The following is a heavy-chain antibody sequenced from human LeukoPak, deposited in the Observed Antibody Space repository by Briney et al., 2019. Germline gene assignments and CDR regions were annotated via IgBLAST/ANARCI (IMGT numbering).Heavy chain of an antibody. CDR1: GFTFSSYA. CDR3: ARDRMEGDAFDI. Sequence: PGRSLRLSCAASGFTFSSYAMHWVRQAPGKGLAWVAVISYDGSNKYYADSVKGRFTISRDNSKNTLYLQMNSLRAEDTAVYYCARDRMEGDAFDIWGQGTMVTVSS. V-gene: IGHV3-30*04. J-gene: IGHJ3*02. CDR2: ISYDGSNK. D-gene: IGHD1-1*01.